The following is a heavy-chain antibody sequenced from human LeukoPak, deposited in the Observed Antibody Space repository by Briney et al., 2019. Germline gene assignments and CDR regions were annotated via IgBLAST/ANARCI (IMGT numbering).Heavy chain of an antibody. D-gene: IGHD4-17*01. CDR2: INTSGGST. CDR1: AYTFTSYD. CDR3: ARDDYGDYATGWDAFDI. J-gene: IGHJ3*02. Sequence: GASVKVSCKASAYTFTSYDMHWVRQAPGQGLEWMGMINTSGGSTNYAQRFQGRVTMTRDTSTSTVYMELTSLRSEDTAVYYCARDDYGDYATGWDAFDIWGQGTMVTVSS. V-gene: IGHV1-46*01.